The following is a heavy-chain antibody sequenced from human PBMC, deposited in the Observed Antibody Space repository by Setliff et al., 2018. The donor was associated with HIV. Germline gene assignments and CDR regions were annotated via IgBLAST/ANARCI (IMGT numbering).Heavy chain of an antibody. Sequence: SETLSLTCAVYGGSFSGYYWTWIRQPPGKGLEWIGEINHSGSTNDNPSLKSRLTISVDTSKNQFSLRLRSVAAADSAVYYCARGTLVVPDARDYYYYLDIWGQGNTVTVSS. CDR1: GGSFSGYY. J-gene: IGHJ6*03. CDR2: INHSGST. D-gene: IGHD2-2*01. CDR3: ARGTLVVPDARDYYYYLDI. V-gene: IGHV4-34*01.